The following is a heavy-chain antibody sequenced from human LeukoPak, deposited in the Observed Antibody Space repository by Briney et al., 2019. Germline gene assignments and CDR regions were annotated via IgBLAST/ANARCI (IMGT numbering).Heavy chain of an antibody. CDR1: GDPISSHSDY. D-gene: IGHD4-17*01. V-gene: IGHV4-61*08. CDR2: INHSGAT. Sequence: PSETLSLTCTVSGDPISSHSDYKWTWIRQLPGKGLEWIGEINHSGATNYNPSLKSRVTISVETSKNQFSLKLRSMTAADTAVYYCARDPTTVTSLPYYFDDWGQGTLVTVSS. CDR3: ARDPTTVTSLPYYFDD. J-gene: IGHJ4*02.